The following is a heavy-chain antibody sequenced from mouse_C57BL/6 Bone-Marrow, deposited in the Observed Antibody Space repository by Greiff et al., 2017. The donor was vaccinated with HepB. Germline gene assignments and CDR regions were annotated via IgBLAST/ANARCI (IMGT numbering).Heavy chain of an antibody. V-gene: IGHV1-19*01. CDR1: GYTFTDYY. CDR2: INPYNGGT. Sequence: EVKMVESGPVLVKPGASVKMSCKASGYTFTDYYMNWVKQSHGKSLEWIGVINPYNGGTSYNQKFKGKATLTVDKSSSTAYMELNSLTSEDSAVYYCAGYDYDGFAYWGQGTLVTVSA. J-gene: IGHJ3*01. D-gene: IGHD2-4*01. CDR3: AGYDYDGFAY.